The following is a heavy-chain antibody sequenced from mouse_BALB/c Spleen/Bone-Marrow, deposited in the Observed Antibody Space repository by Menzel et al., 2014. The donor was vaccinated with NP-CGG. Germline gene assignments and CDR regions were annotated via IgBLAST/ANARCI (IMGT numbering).Heavy chain of an antibody. CDR2: IFPGDSTT. V-gene: IGHV1S56*01. CDR3: VRSRFRDSYFDV. Sequence: QVQLEQSGVELVKPGASVQLSCKASGNTFTSYDINWVRQRPEQGLEWIGWIFPGDSTTKYNEKFKGKATLSTDKSSSTVHMQLSRLTSVYSAVHLCVRSRFRDSYFDVWGGGTT. J-gene: IGHJ1*01. D-gene: IGHD1-1*01. CDR1: GNTFTSYD.